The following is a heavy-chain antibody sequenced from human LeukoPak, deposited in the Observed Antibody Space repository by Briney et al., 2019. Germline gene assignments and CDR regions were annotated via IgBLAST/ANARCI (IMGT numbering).Heavy chain of an antibody. CDR2: IYYSGST. CDR1: GGSISSSSYY. D-gene: IGHD2-15*01. CDR3: AVVGTILRDFDY. Sequence: SETLSLTCAVSGGSISSSSYYWGWIRQPPGKGLEWIGSIYYSGSTYYNPSLKSRVTISVDTSKNQFSLKLSSVTAADTAVYYCAVVGTILRDFDYWGQGTLVTVSS. J-gene: IGHJ4*02. V-gene: IGHV4-39*01.